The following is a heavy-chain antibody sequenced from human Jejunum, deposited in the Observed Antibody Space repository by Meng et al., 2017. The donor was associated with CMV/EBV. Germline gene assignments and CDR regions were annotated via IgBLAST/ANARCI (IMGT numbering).Heavy chain of an antibody. CDR1: GNTFRSYG. CDR2: ISGYNGNT. CDR3: ARSGINDYGFFDH. J-gene: IGHJ4*02. V-gene: IGHV1-18*03. D-gene: IGHD5-12*01. Sequence: QIHLVQSGAEMKKPGASVKVSCKVSGNTFRSYGINWVRQAPGQGLEWMGWISGYNGNTNYAQRLQGRVTMTTDTSTSTAYMELRSLRSDDMAVYYCARSGINDYGFFDHWGQGTLVTVSS.